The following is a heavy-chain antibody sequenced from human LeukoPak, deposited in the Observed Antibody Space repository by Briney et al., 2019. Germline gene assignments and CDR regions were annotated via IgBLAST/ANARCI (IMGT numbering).Heavy chain of an antibody. V-gene: IGHV3-23*01. CDR1: GFTFSGYA. D-gene: IGHD3-10*01. CDR3: AKHPGPLWFGELLSEH. Sequence: PGGSLRLSCAASGFTFSGYAMSWARQAPGKGLEWVSAISGSGGSTYYADSVKGRFTISRDNSKNTLYLQMNSLRAEDTAVYYCAKHPGPLWFGELLSEHWGQGTLVTVSS. J-gene: IGHJ4*02. CDR2: ISGSGGST.